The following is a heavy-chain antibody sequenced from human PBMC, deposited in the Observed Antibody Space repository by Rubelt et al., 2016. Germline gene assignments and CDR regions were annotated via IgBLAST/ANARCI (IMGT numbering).Heavy chain of an antibody. J-gene: IGHJ4*02. CDR2: IYFTGPT. CDR1: GDSISRSNYY. D-gene: IGHD3-10*02. V-gene: IGHV4-39*01. Sequence: QLQLQESGPGLVRPSETLSLTCTVSGDSISRSNYYWAWIRQPPGKGLEWIASIYFTGPTYSSTSLKRRVATSVDSLNTQLSLNLKYVTGAATAVYCGARQLRSDRCSTPDYYFDSWGQGALVTVSS. CDR3: ARQLRSDRCSTPDYYFDS.